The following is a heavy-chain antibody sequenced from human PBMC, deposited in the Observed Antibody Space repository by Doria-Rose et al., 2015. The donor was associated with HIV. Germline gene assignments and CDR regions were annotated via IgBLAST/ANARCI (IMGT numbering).Heavy chain of an antibody. CDR3: ARIKSSRWYHKYYFDF. J-gene: IGHJ4*02. Sequence: QITLKESGPVLVKPTETLTPTCTVSGVSLSSPGMGVSWIRQPPGKALEWLANIFSDDERSYITSLKSRLTISRGTSKSQVVLTMTDMDPVDTATYYCARIKSSRWYHKYYFDFWGQGTLVIVSA. V-gene: IGHV2-26*01. CDR2: IFSDDER. D-gene: IGHD6-13*01. CDR1: GVSLSSPGMG.